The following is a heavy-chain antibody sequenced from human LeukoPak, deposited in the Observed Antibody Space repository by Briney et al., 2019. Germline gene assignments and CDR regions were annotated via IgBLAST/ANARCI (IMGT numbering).Heavy chain of an antibody. D-gene: IGHD3-22*01. CDR2: INHSGST. CDR1: GGSFSGYY. CDR3: GLADCYYGMDV. Sequence: SETLSLTCAVYGGSFSGYYWSWIRQPPGKGLEWIGEINHSGSTNYNPSLKSRVTISVDTSKNQFSLKLSSVTAADTAVYYCGLADCYYGMDVWGQGTTVTVSS. V-gene: IGHV4-34*01. J-gene: IGHJ6*02.